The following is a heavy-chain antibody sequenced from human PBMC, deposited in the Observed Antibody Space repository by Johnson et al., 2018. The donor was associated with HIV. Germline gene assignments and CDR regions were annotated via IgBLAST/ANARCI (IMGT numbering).Heavy chain of an antibody. D-gene: IGHD3-22*01. J-gene: IGHJ3*02. CDR1: GFTFSSYA. CDR3: AKDSGYYDSSGYGAFDI. CDR2: IRYAGSNT. Sequence: VQLVESGGGVVQPGRSLRLSCAASGFTFSSYAMHWVRQAPGKGLEWVAFIRYAGSNTYYADSVKGRFTISRDNSKNTLYLQMNSLRAEDTAVYYCAKDSGYYDSSGYGAFDIWGQGTMVTVSS. V-gene: IGHV3-30*02.